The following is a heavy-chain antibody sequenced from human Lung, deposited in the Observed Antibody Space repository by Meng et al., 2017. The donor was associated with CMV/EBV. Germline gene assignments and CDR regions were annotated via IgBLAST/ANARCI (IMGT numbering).Heavy chain of an antibody. CDR1: GFTFSSYA. J-gene: IGHJ6*02. CDR3: AKRGDSSGTYAMDV. D-gene: IGHD3-22*01. Sequence: GGSXRLXXAASGFTFSSYAMHWVRQAPGKGLEWVANIRFDGTNKYHADSVKGRFTISRDNSKNTLYLQMNRLRAEDTAVYYCAKRGDSSGTYAMDVWGQGTXVTVSS. CDR2: IRFDGTNK. V-gene: IGHV3-30*02.